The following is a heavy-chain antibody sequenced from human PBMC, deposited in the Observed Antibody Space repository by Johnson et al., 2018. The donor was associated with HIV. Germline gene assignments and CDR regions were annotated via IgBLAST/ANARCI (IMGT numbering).Heavy chain of an antibody. CDR1: GFTFSSYW. J-gene: IGHJ3*02. CDR3: ARDRQAVRGTFDI. Sequence: VQLVESGGGLVQPGGSLRLSCAASGFTFSSYWMSWVRQSPGKGLEWVANIKQDGSEKYYVDSVKGRFTISRDNAKNYLYLQMNSLRAEDTALYYCARDRQAVRGTFDIWGQGTMVTVSS. V-gene: IGHV3-7*05. D-gene: IGHD6-19*01. CDR2: IKQDGSEK.